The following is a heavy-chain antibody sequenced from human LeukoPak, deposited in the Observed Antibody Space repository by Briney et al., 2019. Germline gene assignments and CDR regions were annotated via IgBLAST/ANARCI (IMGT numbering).Heavy chain of an antibody. Sequence: SVKVSCKASGGTFSSYAISWLRQAPGQGLEWMGRIIPIFGTANYAQKFQGRVTITTDESTSTAYMELSSLRSEDRAVYYCARSGALRYFDWLLWGQGTLVTVSS. J-gene: IGHJ4*02. CDR1: GGTFSSYA. CDR3: ARSGALRYFDWLL. D-gene: IGHD3-9*01. CDR2: IIPIFGTA. V-gene: IGHV1-69*05.